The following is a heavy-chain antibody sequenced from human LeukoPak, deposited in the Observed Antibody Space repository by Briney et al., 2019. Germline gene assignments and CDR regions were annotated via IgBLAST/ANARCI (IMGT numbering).Heavy chain of an antibody. CDR1: GYTFTIYG. J-gene: IGHJ3*02. Sequence: ASVKVSCTSSGYTFTIYGISWVRQAPGQGLEWMGWISAYNGNTNYAQKLQGRVTMTTDTSTSTAYMELRSLRSDDTAVYYCARETTVTVDDAFDIWGQGTMVTVSS. V-gene: IGHV1-18*01. D-gene: IGHD4-17*01. CDR2: ISAYNGNT. CDR3: ARETTVTVDDAFDI.